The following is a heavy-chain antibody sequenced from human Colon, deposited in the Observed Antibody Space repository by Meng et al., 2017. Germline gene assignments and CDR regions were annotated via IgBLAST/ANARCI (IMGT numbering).Heavy chain of an antibody. CDR1: GFTFSSYA. CDR3: ARVGLLWFGESYYFDY. V-gene: IGHV3-30*04. Sequence: GKSLKISCAASGFTFSSYAMHWVRQAPGKGLEWVAVISYDGSNKYYADSVKDRFTISRDNSKNTLYLQMNSLRAEDTAVYYCARVGLLWFGESYYFDYWGQGTLVTVSS. CDR2: ISYDGSNK. D-gene: IGHD3-10*01. J-gene: IGHJ4*02.